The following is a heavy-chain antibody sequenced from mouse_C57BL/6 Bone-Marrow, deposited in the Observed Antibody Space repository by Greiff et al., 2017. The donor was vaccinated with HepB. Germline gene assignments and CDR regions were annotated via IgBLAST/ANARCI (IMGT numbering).Heavy chain of an antibody. CDR3: ARLGPYWYFDV. CDR2: INSDGGST. CDR1: EYEFPSHD. V-gene: IGHV5-2*01. J-gene: IGHJ1*03. Sequence: EVKLMESGGGLVQPGESLKLSCESNEYEFPSHDMSWVRKTPEKRLELVAAINSDGGSTYYPDTMERRFIISRDNTKKTLYLRMSSLRSEDTALYYCARLGPYWYFDVWGTGTTVTVSS.